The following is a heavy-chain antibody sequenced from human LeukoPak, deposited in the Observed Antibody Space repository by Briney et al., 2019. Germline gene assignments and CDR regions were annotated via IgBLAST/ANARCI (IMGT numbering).Heavy chain of an antibody. CDR3: ARTSYDTTNDAFDI. J-gene: IGHJ3*02. D-gene: IGHD3-22*01. CDR1: GGSISGYY. Sequence: SESLSLTSAVSGGSISGYYWSWIRQPAGKGRELMGRIYTSVSTNYNPSLRSRVTMSVYTSKNQFSLRLRPVTAADTAVYYCARTSYDTTNDAFDIWGQGTMVTVSS. V-gene: IGHV4-4*07. CDR2: IYTSVST.